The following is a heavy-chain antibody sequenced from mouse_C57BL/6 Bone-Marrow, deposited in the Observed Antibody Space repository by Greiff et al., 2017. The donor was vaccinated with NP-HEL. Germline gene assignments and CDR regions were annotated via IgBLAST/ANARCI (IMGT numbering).Heavy chain of an antibody. CDR3: ARGAMTTVVASWFAY. CDR2: INPSNGGT. D-gene: IGHD1-1*01. J-gene: IGHJ3*01. Sequence: QVQLQQPGTELVKPGASVKLSCKASGYTFTSYWMHWVKQRPGQGLEWIGNINPSNGGTNYNEKFKSKATLTVDKSSSTAYMQLSSLTSEDSAVYYCARGAMTTVVASWFAYWGQGTLVTVSA. V-gene: IGHV1-53*01. CDR1: GYTFTSYW.